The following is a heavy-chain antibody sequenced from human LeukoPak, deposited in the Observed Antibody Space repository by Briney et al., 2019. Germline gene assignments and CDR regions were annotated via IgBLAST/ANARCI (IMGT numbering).Heavy chain of an antibody. Sequence: PGGSLRLSCAASGFTFNNYALSWVRQAPGKGLEWVSTIGTSINNTYYADSVKGRFTISRDNSNHTLSLQMSSLRAEDTAIYYCARDQAFDSFYYYYGMDVLGLGTTVIVSS. CDR1: GFTFNNYA. V-gene: IGHV3-23*01. D-gene: IGHD3-9*01. CDR2: IGTSINNT. CDR3: ARDQAFDSFYYYYGMDV. J-gene: IGHJ6*02.